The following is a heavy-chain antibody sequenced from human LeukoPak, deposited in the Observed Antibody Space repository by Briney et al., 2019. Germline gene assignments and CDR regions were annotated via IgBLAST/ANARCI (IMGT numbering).Heavy chain of an antibody. CDR1: GYTFTSYV. D-gene: IGHD6-13*01. CDR3: ARYSSSWWHYYYYMDV. CDR2: ISAYNGNT. J-gene: IGHJ6*03. Sequence: ASVKVSCKASGYTFTSYVISWVRHAPGQGLEWMGWISAYNGNTNYAQKLQGRVTMTTDTSTSTAYMELRSLRSDDTAVYYCARYSSSWWHYYYYMDVWGKGTTVTVSS. V-gene: IGHV1-18*01.